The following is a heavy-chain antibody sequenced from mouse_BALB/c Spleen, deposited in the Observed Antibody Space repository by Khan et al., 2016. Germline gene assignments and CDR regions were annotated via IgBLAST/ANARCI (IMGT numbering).Heavy chain of an antibody. CDR2: IIYSGST. Sequence: EVQLQESGPGLVKPSQSLSLTCTVTGYSITSDYAWNWIRQFPGNKLEWMGYIIYSGSTRYYPSLTSRISVTRDTSKNQFFLQLNSVTTEDTATXYCARHPTAYYAMDYWGQGTSVTVSS. CDR3: ARHPTAYYAMDY. CDR1: GYSITSDYA. J-gene: IGHJ4*01. D-gene: IGHD1-2*01. V-gene: IGHV3-2*02.